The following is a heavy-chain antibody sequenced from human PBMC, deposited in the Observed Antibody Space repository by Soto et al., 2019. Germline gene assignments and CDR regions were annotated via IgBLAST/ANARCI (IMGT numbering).Heavy chain of an antibody. CDR3: AGGGSIVVATRRLMDG. CDR1: GGSVSSGSYY. CDR2: IYYSGST. V-gene: IGHV4-61*01. D-gene: IGHD3-22*01. Sequence: SETLSLTCTVSGGSVSSGSYYWSWIRQPPGKGLEWIGYIYYSGSTNYNPSLKSRVTISVDTSKNQFSLKLSSVTVADTAFYYCAGGGSIVVATRRLMDGWGKGTTVTVSS. J-gene: IGHJ6*03.